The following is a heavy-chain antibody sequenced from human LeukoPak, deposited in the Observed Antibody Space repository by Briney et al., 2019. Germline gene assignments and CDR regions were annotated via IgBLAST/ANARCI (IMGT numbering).Heavy chain of an antibody. CDR3: ARVEWDGSNWVDFDY. CDR2: ISSSRSHI. J-gene: IGHJ4*02. V-gene: IGHV3-21*01. D-gene: IGHD5-24*01. CDR1: GFTFSSYS. Sequence: GGSLRLSCAASGFTFSSYSMNWVRQAPGKGLEWVSTISSSRSHIYYADSVKGRFTISRDNAKNSLYLQMNSLRAEDTAVYYCARVEWDGSNWVDFDYWGQGTLVTVSS.